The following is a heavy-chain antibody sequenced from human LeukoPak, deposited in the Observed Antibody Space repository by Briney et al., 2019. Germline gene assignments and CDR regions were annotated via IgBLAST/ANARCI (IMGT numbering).Heavy chain of an antibody. D-gene: IGHD3-22*01. J-gene: IGHJ4*02. CDR3: ARIVVVSDY. Sequence: ASGKVSCKASGYTFTSYAMNWVRQAPGQGLEWMGWINTNTGNPTYAQGFTGRFVFTLDTSVSTAYLQIIGLKAEDTAVYYCARIVVVSDYWGQGTLVTVSS. V-gene: IGHV7-4-1*02. CDR1: GYTFTSYA. CDR2: INTNTGNP.